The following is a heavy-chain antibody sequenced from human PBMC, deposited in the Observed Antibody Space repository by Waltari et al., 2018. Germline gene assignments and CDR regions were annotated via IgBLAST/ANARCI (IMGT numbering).Heavy chain of an antibody. CDR2: ISGSGGGT. CDR1: GFTFSSYA. J-gene: IGHJ4*02. V-gene: IGHV3-23*01. D-gene: IGHD2-2*01. CDR3: AKDPEYSASWYDLDY. Sequence: EVQLLESGGALVQPGGSLRISCAASGFTFSSYAMSWVRQAPGKGLEWVAAISGSGGGTYYADSVKGRFTISRDNSKNTLFLEMNNLRVEDSAKYYCAKDPEYSASWYDLDYWGLGTVVTVSS.